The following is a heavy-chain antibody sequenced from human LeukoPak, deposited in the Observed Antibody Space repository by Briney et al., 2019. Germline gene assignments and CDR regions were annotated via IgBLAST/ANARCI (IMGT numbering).Heavy chain of an antibody. CDR1: GGAITNYY. Sequence: SETLSLTCGVSGGAITNYYWNWIRQAPGKGLEWLGYIYYTGSTTYNPSVKSRITISLDTSKKQISLKLRSVTAADTAVYYCAREASAAGNYVFRNYNGMDVWGQGTTVIVS. D-gene: IGHD6-13*01. CDR3: AREASAAGNYVFRNYNGMDV. V-gene: IGHV4-59*01. J-gene: IGHJ6*02. CDR2: IYYTGST.